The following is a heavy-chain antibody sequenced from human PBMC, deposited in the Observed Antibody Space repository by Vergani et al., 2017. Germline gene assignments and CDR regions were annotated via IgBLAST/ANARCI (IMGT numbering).Heavy chain of an antibody. J-gene: IGHJ4*02. D-gene: IGHD3-22*01. CDR1: GYTFTSYG. CDR2: ISAYNGNT. CDR3: ARDLPYYYDSSGYYTPFDY. Sequence: QVQLVQSGAEVKKPGASVKVSCKASGYTFTSYGISWVRQAPGQGLEWMGWISAYNGNTNYAQKLQGRVTMTTDTSTSTAYMELRSLRSVDTAVYYCARDLPYYYDSSGYYTPFDYWGQGTLVTVSS. V-gene: IGHV1-18*01.